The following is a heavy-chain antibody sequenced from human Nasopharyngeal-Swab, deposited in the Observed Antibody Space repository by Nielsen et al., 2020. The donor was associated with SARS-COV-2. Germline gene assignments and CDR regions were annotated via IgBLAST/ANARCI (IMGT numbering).Heavy chain of an antibody. CDR1: GFTFSSFG. J-gene: IGHJ4*02. V-gene: IGHV3-30*03. CDR3: ARDAPAHYGACY. Sequence: GGSLRLSCAASGFTFSSFGMHWVRQAPGKGLEWVAFIAHDASNEYYGDSVKGRFSISRDSSKNTLYLQMDSLRGEDTAVYYCARDAPAHYGACYWGRGTLVTVSS. D-gene: IGHD4-17*01. CDR2: IAHDASNE.